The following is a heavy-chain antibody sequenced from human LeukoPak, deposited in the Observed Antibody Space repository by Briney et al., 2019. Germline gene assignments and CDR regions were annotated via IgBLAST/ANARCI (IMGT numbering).Heavy chain of an antibody. CDR3: ARDTGYYFGSGNYLYYFDY. D-gene: IGHD3-10*01. CDR1: GGSISSYY. V-gene: IGHV4-4*07. J-gene: IGHJ4*02. CDR2: MYTSGST. Sequence: SETLSLTCTVFGGSISSYYWSWIRQPAGKGLEWIGRMYTSGSTNYHPSLKSRVTMSVDTSKNQFSLKLSSVTAADTAVYYCARDTGYYFGSGNYLYYFDYWGQGTLVTVSS.